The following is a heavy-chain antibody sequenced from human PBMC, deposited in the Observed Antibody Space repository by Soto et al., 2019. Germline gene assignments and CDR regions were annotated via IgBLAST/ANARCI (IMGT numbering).Heavy chain of an antibody. V-gene: IGHV4-30-2*01. Sequence: PSETLSLTCNMSGDSYSISTYSWSWIRQPPGKALQWIGFIYQSGVTSYNPSLASRVSISLDRSNNQCSLKLKSVTAADTAVYYCGRVGCPNGHCSSLDYWGQGTLVTVSS. J-gene: IGHJ4*02. CDR3: GRVGCPNGHCSSLDY. CDR2: IYQSGVT. CDR1: GDSYSISTYS. D-gene: IGHD2-21*02.